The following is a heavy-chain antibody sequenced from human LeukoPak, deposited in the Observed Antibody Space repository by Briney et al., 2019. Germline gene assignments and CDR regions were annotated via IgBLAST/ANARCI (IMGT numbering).Heavy chain of an antibody. CDR2: TYYRSKWYN. D-gene: IGHD6-6*01. J-gene: IGHJ4*02. CDR3: ARGPIQKYSSSLRPLYYFDY. V-gene: IGHV6-1*01. Sequence: SQTLSLTCAISGDSVSSNSAAWDWIRQSPSRGLEWPGRTYYRSKWYNDYAVSVKSRITINPDTSKNQFSLQLNSVTPEDTAVYYCARGPIQKYSSSLRPLYYFDYWGQGTLVTVSS. CDR1: GDSVSSNSAA.